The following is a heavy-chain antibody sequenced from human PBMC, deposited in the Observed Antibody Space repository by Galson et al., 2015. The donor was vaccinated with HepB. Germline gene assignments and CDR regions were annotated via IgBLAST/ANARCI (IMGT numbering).Heavy chain of an antibody. CDR3: ASPTRRAPVNYYYYYMDV. Sequence: SVKVSCKASGGTFSSYAISWVRQAPGQGLEWMGGIIPIFGTANYAQKFQGRVTITADESTSTAYMELSSLRSEDTAVYYCASPTRRAPVNYYYYYMDVWGKGTTVTVSS. CDR2: IIPIFGTA. CDR1: GGTFSSYA. J-gene: IGHJ6*03. V-gene: IGHV1-69*13.